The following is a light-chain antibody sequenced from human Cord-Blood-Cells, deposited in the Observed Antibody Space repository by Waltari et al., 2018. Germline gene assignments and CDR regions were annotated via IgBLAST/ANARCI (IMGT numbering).Light chain of an antibody. CDR1: SSNIGSNY. CDR2: RNN. V-gene: IGLV1-47*01. J-gene: IGLJ3*02. Sequence: QSVLTQPPSASGTPGQRVTIPCSGSSSNIGSNYVNWYQPLPATAPKPLIYRNNQRPSGVPDRFSGSKSGTSASLAISGLRSEDEADYYCAAWDDSLSGWVFGGGTKLTVL. CDR3: AAWDDSLSGWV.